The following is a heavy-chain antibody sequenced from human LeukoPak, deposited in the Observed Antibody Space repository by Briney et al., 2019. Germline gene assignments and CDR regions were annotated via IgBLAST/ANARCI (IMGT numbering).Heavy chain of an antibody. Sequence: PSETLSLTCTVSGGSISSSSYYWGWIRQPPGKGLEWIGSIYYSGSTYYNPSLKSRVTISVDTSKNQFSLKLSSVTAADTAVYYCARPYYDILTGYYSFHSWGQGTLVTVSS. CDR2: IYYSGST. J-gene: IGHJ4*02. CDR3: ARPYYDILTGYYSFHS. V-gene: IGHV4-39*01. D-gene: IGHD3-9*01. CDR1: GGSISSSSYY.